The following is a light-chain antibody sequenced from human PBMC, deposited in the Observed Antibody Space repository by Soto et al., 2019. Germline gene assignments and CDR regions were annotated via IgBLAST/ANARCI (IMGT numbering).Light chain of an antibody. J-gene: IGLJ2*01. CDR1: SSSVGSNT. V-gene: IGLV1-44*01. Sequence: QSVLTQPPSASGTPGQRVTISCYGSSSSVGSNTVNWYQQLPGTAPKLLIYTNNQRPSGVPDRFSGSKSGTSASLAISGLQSEDEADYYCAAWDDSLNGPVFGGGTKLNVL. CDR3: AAWDDSLNGPV. CDR2: TNN.